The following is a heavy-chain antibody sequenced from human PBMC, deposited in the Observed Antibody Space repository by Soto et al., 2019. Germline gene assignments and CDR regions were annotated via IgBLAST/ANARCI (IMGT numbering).Heavy chain of an antibody. Sequence: GESLKISCEGSGYSFTSFWIGWVRQTPGQGLEWMGIIYPGDSDTTYSPSFEGQVTFSADKSTNTAYLEWTSLKATDTATYYCAGQGVGNSEFDGFDIWGQGTVVTVSS. CDR1: GYSFTSFW. V-gene: IGHV5-51*01. J-gene: IGHJ3*02. D-gene: IGHD1-26*01. CDR3: AGQGVGNSEFDGFDI. CDR2: IYPGDSDT.